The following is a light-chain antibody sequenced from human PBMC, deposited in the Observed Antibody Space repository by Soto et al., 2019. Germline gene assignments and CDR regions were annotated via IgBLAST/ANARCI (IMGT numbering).Light chain of an antibody. CDR2: GIS. Sequence: IVVTQSPATLSVTPGERATLSCRASHTISSSFLAWYQQKPGQAPRLLMYGISRRATGIPDRFSGSGSGTDFTLTITRLEPEDFAVYYCQQYVTSSPRTFGQGTKVDNK. CDR3: QQYVTSSPRT. CDR1: HTISSSF. J-gene: IGKJ1*01. V-gene: IGKV3-20*01.